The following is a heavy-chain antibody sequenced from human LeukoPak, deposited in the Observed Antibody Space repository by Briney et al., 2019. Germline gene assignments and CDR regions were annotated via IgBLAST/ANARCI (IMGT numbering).Heavy chain of an antibody. CDR1: GFTFRSYV. Sequence: VGTLSLSCVASGFTFRSYVMSWLRQAPGKGLDWVSVISGGADSTYYADSVQGRFTISRDNSKNMVYLQMNRLRVEDTDVYYCAKSFQLLGLNDYWGQGTVVSVSS. CDR2: ISGGADST. CDR3: AKSFQLLGLNDY. V-gene: IGHV3-23*01. J-gene: IGHJ4*02. D-gene: IGHD1-26*01.